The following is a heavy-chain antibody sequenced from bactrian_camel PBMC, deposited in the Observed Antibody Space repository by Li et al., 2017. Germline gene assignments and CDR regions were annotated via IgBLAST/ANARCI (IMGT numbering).Heavy chain of an antibody. CDR2: ISKDDGSTK. CDR1: GDTIGWYC. CDR3: EAARVIGRCSVLLGTFARNLVTV. V-gene: IGHV3-3*01. D-gene: IGHD2*01. J-gene: IGHJ4*01. Sequence: QVQLVESGGGTVRAGGSLRLSCAASGDTIGWYCMGWFRQIRGSEREGVASISKDDGSTKFSADSVKGRFTISQDSGNQTVYLQMNNLKPEDTALYYCEAARVIGRCSVLLGTFARNLVTVWGQGTQVTVS.